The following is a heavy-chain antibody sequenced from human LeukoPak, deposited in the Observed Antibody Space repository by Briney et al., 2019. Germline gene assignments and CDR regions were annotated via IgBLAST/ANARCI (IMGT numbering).Heavy chain of an antibody. D-gene: IGHD2/OR15-2a*01. CDR2: INHSGST. Sequence: PSETLSLTCAVYGGSFSGYYWSWIRQPPGKGLEWIGEINHSGSTYYNPSLKSRITISVDTSKNQFSLKLISVTAADTAVYYCARNFQYFDLPDYWGQGTLVTVSS. CDR1: GGSFSGYY. J-gene: IGHJ4*02. CDR3: ARNFQYFDLPDY. V-gene: IGHV4-34*01.